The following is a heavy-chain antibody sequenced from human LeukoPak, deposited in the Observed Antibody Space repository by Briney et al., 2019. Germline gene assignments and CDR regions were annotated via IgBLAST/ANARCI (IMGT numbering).Heavy chain of an antibody. J-gene: IGHJ4*02. Sequence: GGSLRLSCAASGFTFSSYEMNWVRQAPGKGLEWVSYISSSGSTIYYADSVKGRFTISRDNAKNSLYLQMNSLRAEDTAVYYCARGAYYYDSSGAFVYWGQGTLVTVSS. CDR2: ISSSGSTI. V-gene: IGHV3-48*03. CDR1: GFTFSSYE. D-gene: IGHD3-22*01. CDR3: ARGAYYYDSSGAFVY.